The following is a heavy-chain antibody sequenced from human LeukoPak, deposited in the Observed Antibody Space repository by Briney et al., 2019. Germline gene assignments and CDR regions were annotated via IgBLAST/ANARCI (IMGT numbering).Heavy chain of an antibody. D-gene: IGHD1-26*01. CDR1: GFTFSTYW. Sequence: GGSLRLSCAASGFTFSTYWTHWVRQSPGKGLVWVSRINMDGTTISYAGSVEGRFTISRDNAKNTLYLQMNSLRAEDTAVYYCAGVSRGSYHFDYWGQGALVTVSS. V-gene: IGHV3-74*01. CDR2: INMDGTTI. J-gene: IGHJ4*02. CDR3: AGVSRGSYHFDY.